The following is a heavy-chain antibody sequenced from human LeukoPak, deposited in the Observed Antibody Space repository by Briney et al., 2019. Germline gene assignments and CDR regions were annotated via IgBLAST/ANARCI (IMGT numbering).Heavy chain of an antibody. CDR1: GGTFSSYV. Sequence: ASVKVSCKASGGTFSSYVISWVRQAPGQGLEWMGGIIPMFGITKYAQKFQGRVTITADKSTSTAYMELSSLRSEDTAVYYCARVVEFSNYWFDPWGHGTLVTVSS. D-gene: IGHD1-26*01. CDR3: ARVVEFSNYWFDP. V-gene: IGHV1-69*17. CDR2: IIPMFGIT. J-gene: IGHJ5*02.